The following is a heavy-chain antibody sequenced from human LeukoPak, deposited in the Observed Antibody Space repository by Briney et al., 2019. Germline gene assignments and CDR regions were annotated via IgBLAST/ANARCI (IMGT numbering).Heavy chain of an antibody. D-gene: IGHD2-2*01. CDR3: ARETDSTLFDH. CDR2: ISSTGSTI. V-gene: IGHV3-48*04. J-gene: IGHJ4*02. Sequence: PGGSLRLSCAASGFTFNTYGMSWVRQAPGKGLEWVSYISSTGSTIYYADSVKGRFTISRDNAKNSLYLQMNSLRAGDTAVYYCARETDSTLFDHWGQGTLVTVSS. CDR1: GFTFNTYG.